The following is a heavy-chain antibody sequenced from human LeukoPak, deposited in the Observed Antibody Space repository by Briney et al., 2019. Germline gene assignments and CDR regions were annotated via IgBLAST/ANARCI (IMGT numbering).Heavy chain of an antibody. J-gene: IGHJ6*02. V-gene: IGHV4-4*07. Sequence: SETLSLTCTVSDGSISSYYWSWIRQPAGKGLEWIGRIYPSGSTNYNPPLKSRVTMSVDTSKNQFSLKMRSVTAADTAVYYCARTSSNGWSYGMDVWGQGTTVTVSS. CDR1: DGSISSYY. D-gene: IGHD6-13*01. CDR3: ARTSSNGWSYGMDV. CDR2: IYPSGST.